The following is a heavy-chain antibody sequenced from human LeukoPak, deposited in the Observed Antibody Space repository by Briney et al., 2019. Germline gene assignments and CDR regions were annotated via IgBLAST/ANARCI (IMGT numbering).Heavy chain of an antibody. J-gene: IGHJ4*02. CDR1: GFTFITYA. CDR2: ISADGAAA. CDR3: AKLVDSSSDY. D-gene: IGHD2-15*01. Sequence: QPGGSLRLSCAASGFTFITYAMNWVRQAPGKGLDWVSAISADGAAAFHADSVKGRFTISRDNSKSTLYLQMNSLRAEDTAVYYCAKLVDSSSDYWGQGTLVTVSS. V-gene: IGHV3-23*01.